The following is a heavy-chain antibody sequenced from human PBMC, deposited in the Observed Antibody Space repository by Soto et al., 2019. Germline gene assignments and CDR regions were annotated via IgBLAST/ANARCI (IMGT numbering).Heavy chain of an antibody. J-gene: IGHJ4*02. CDR3: AGGYYDILTGYYNYFDY. D-gene: IGHD3-9*01. Sequence: QLQLQESGSGLVKPSQTLSLTCAVSGGSISSGGYSWSWIRQPPGKGLEWIGYIYHSGSTYYNPSIKSRVTISVDRSKNQFSLKLSSVTAADTAVYYCAGGYYDILTGYYNYFDYWGQGTLVTVSS. CDR1: GGSISSGGYS. V-gene: IGHV4-30-2*01. CDR2: IYHSGST.